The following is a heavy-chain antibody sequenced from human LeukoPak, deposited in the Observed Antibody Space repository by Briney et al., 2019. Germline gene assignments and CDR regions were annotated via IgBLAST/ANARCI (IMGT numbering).Heavy chain of an antibody. CDR3: ARGAGAAGGRDYYSDY. CDR2: ISDDANAK. J-gene: IGHJ4*02. V-gene: IGHV3-30*04. D-gene: IGHD6-13*01. CDR1: GFTLSSYA. Sequence: PGRSLRLSCAASGFTLSSYALHWVRQAPGKGLEWVAVISDDANAKHYTDSVKGRFTISRDNSRNTLYLQMNSLRPEDTAVYYCARGAGAAGGRDYYSDYWGQGMLVTVSS.